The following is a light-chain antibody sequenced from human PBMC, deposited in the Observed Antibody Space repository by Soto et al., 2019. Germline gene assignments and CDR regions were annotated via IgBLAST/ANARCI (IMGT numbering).Light chain of an antibody. CDR3: QELSTYPRT. Sequence: DIQLTQSPSFLSASIGDRVIITCRASQGISSYLAWYQQKPGKAPNLLIYAASTLQSGVPSRFSGSRSGTEFTLTISSLQPEDSATYYCQELSTYPRTFGQGTKVEI. V-gene: IGKV1-9*01. CDR1: QGISSY. J-gene: IGKJ1*01. CDR2: AAS.